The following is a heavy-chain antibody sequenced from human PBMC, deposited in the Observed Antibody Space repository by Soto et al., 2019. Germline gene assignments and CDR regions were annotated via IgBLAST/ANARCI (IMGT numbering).Heavy chain of an antibody. Sequence: QVQLVQSGAEVKKPGASVKVSCKASGYTFTSYGISWVRQAPGQGLEWMGWISAYNGNTNYAQKLQGRVTMTTDTSTSTAYMELRSLRSDDTAVYYCARRGYCISTSCYSPEAFDYWGQGTLVTVSS. D-gene: IGHD2-2*01. V-gene: IGHV1-18*01. CDR3: ARRGYCISTSCYSPEAFDY. CDR2: ISAYNGNT. J-gene: IGHJ4*02. CDR1: GYTFTSYG.